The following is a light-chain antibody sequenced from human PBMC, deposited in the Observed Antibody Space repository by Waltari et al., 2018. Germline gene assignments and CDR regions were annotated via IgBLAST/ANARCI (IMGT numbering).Light chain of an antibody. CDR2: DVS. J-gene: IGLJ3*02. V-gene: IGLV2-11*01. CDR1: SSDVGGYNY. Sequence: QSALTQPRSVSGSPGQSVTISCTGTSSDVGGYNYVSWYQQHPGKAPKLMIYDVSKGPAGVPDRFSGSKCGNTAALTSSGLQAEDEADYYCCSYAGSSLRVFGGGTKLTVL. CDR3: CSYAGSSLRV.